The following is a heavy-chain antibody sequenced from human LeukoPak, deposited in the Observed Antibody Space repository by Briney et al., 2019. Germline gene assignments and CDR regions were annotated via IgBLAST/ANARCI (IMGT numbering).Heavy chain of an antibody. CDR2: ISYDGSNK. CDR1: GFTFSSYG. CDR3: AIGYSFDY. J-gene: IGHJ4*02. V-gene: IGHV3-30*03. D-gene: IGHD2-15*01. Sequence: PGRSLRLSCEASGFTFSSYGMYWVRQAPGKGLEWVAVISYDGSNKYYVDSVKGRFTISRDNSKNTLYLQMNSLRAGDTAVYYCAIGYSFDYWGQGTLVTVSS.